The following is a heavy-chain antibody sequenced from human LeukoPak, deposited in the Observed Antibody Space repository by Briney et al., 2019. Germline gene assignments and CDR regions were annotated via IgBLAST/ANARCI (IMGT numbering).Heavy chain of an antibody. D-gene: IGHD6-13*01. CDR2: IFPRDSHA. CDR1: GYTFTNYW. J-gene: IGHJ4*02. V-gene: IGHV5-51*01. Sequence: GESLKISCQASGYTFTNYWIVRVRQMPGKGLEFLGIIFPRDSHARYSPSFQGHITISADTSISTAYLQWSSLAASDTAMYYCAKFRATWYGESWGQGTLVTVSS. CDR3: AKFRATWYGES.